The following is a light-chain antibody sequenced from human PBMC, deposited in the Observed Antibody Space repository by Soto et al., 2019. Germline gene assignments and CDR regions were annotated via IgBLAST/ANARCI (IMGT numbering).Light chain of an antibody. CDR2: AAS. V-gene: IGKV1-39*01. CDR1: QSIISY. CDR3: QQSYSTIT. Sequence: DIQMTQSPSSLSASLGDRVTITCRASQSIISYLNWYQQKPGKAPSLLIYAASSWQSGFPSRFSGSGSGTDFTLTSSSLQPEDFATYYCQQSYSTITFGQGTRLEI. J-gene: IGKJ5*01.